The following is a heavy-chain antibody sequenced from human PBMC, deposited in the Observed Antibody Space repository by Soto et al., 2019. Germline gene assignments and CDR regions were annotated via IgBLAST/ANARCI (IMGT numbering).Heavy chain of an antibody. CDR3: ARGIKYGAYSRWFDP. J-gene: IGHJ5*02. Sequence: QVQLVQSGAEVKKPGASVKVSCKASGYTFTSYDINWVRQATGQGLEYLGWMNPSSGNTAYVQKFQGRVTMTWDTSITTAYMELSSLRSEDTAVYFCARGIKYGAYSRWFDPWGQGTLVTVSS. D-gene: IGHD4-17*01. CDR1: GYTFTSYD. V-gene: IGHV1-8*01. CDR2: MNPSSGNT.